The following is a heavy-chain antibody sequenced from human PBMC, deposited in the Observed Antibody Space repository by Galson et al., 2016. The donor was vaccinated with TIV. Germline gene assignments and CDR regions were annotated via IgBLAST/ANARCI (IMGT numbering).Heavy chain of an antibody. Sequence: SLRLSCAGSGFTFNTYGMHWVRQAPGKGLGWVAVISNAGSNKYYADSVRGRFTISRDNSKNTLYLQMNSLTTEDTAVYYCAKVGISGYYPPSPTFFDFWGQGTLVTVSS. CDR1: GFTFNTYG. D-gene: IGHD3-22*01. V-gene: IGHV3-30*18. CDR2: ISNAGSNK. CDR3: AKVGISGYYPPSPTFFDF. J-gene: IGHJ4*02.